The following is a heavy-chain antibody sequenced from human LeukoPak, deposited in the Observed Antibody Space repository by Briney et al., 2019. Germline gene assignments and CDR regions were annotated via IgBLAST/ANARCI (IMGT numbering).Heavy chain of an antibody. J-gene: IGHJ4*02. CDR2: INHSGST. CDR1: GGSFSSYS. CDR3: ARDPTEGRYLDY. V-gene: IGHV4-34*01. D-gene: IGHD4-17*01. Sequence: SETLSLTCAVYGGSFSSYSWNWGRHPPAKGQEWIGAINHSGSTDYRPSLKSRVNISVDPSNSPSSLKLPSVPAAGPAVYYCARDPTEGRYLDYWGGGGLVSVSS.